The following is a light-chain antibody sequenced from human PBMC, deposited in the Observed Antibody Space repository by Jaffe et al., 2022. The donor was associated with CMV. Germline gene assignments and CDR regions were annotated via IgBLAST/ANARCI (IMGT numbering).Light chain of an antibody. Sequence: QSVLTQPPSESGTPGQRVTISCSGNTSNIGSNPVNWYQQLPGTAPKLLIYSNNQRPSGVPDRFSGSKSGTSASLAISGLQSEDEANYYCAAWDDSLNGPVVFGGGTKLTVL. CDR3: AAWDDSLNGPVV. J-gene: IGLJ2*01. CDR2: SNN. V-gene: IGLV1-44*01. CDR1: TSNIGSNP.